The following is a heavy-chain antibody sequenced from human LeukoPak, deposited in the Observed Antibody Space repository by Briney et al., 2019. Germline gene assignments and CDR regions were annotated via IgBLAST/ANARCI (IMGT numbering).Heavy chain of an antibody. D-gene: IGHD3-22*01. CDR1: RFTFSSPT. J-gene: IGHJ4*02. CDR2: IVVGSGYT. Sequence: GASVKVSCKASRFTFSSPTVQWVRQARGQRLEWIGWIVVGSGYTNYAQKFQERVTFTGDMSTGTAYMELRSLRSDDTAVYYCARDPSAMIVEDYYFDYWGQGTLVTVSS. CDR3: ARDPSAMIVEDYYFDY. V-gene: IGHV1-58*01.